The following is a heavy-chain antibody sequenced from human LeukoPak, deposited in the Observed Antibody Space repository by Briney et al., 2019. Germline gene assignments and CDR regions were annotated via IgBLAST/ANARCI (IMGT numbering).Heavy chain of an antibody. Sequence: GGSLRLSCAASGYTFSRHDMNCVRDASGKGLECVSGISRSGDKTHYAESARGRFTISRDNAKNTMYLQMNSLRAEDTAVYFCAKGAYALVPYYYNYYMDVWGKGTAVTVSS. D-gene: IGHD3-16*01. J-gene: IGHJ6*03. CDR3: AKGAYALVPYYYNYYMDV. V-gene: IGHV3-23*01. CDR2: ISRSGDKT. CDR1: GYTFSRHD.